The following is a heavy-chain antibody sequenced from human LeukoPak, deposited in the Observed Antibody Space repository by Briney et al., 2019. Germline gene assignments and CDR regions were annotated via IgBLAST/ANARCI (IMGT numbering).Heavy chain of an antibody. V-gene: IGHV3-30*18. CDR3: AKDRSSSWTFDY. Sequence: GGSLRLSCAASGFTFSSFGMHWVRQAPGKGLEWVAVISHDGGDKQYADPVKGRFNISRDNSKNTLYLQMNSLRAEDTAVYYCAKDRSSSWTFDYWGQGTPVTVS. J-gene: IGHJ4*02. CDR1: GFTFSSFG. CDR2: ISHDGGDK. D-gene: IGHD6-13*01.